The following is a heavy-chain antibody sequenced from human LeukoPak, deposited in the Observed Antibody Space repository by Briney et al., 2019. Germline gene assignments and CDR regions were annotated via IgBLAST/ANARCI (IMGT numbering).Heavy chain of an antibody. Sequence: PGGSLRLSCEASGFTFSGYAMSWVRQAPGKGLEWVSSISAFGARTYYADSVKGRFTISRDNSKNTLYLQMNSLRAEDTALYYCAKVALGYCSGSSCYYFDYGGQGTLVTVSS. D-gene: IGHD2-15*01. CDR2: ISAFGART. V-gene: IGHV3-23*01. J-gene: IGHJ4*02. CDR1: GFTFSGYA. CDR3: AKVALGYCSGSSCYYFDY.